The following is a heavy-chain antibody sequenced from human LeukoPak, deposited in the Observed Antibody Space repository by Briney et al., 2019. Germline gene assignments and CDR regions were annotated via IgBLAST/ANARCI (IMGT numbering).Heavy chain of an antibody. D-gene: IGHD5/OR15-5a*01. CDR2: ISGDGGRT. CDR1: GFIFSDYN. V-gene: IGHV3-43*02. Sequence: GGSLRLSCAASGFIFSDYNMHWVRQVPGKGLEWVSIISGDGGRTSYADSVKGRVTISRDNSKNSLYLQMSSLRTEDTAFYYCAKDVSGSIDSWGQGTLVTDSS. J-gene: IGHJ4*02. CDR3: AKDVSGSIDS.